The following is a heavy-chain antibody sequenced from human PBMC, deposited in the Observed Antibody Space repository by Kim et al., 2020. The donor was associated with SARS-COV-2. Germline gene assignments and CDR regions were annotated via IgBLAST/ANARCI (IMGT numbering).Heavy chain of an antibody. D-gene: IGHD3-3*01. Sequence: ASVKVSCKASGYTFTSYGISWVRQAPGQGLEWMGWISAYNGNTNYAQKLQGRVTMTTDTSTSTAYMELRSLRSDDTAVYYCARVPITIFGVVIIGGHLGMDVWGQGTTVTVSS. J-gene: IGHJ6*02. CDR3: ARVPITIFGVVIIGGHLGMDV. CDR1: GYTFTSYG. CDR2: ISAYNGNT. V-gene: IGHV1-18*01.